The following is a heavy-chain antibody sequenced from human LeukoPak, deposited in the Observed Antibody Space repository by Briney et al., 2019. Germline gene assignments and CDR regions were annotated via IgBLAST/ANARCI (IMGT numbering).Heavy chain of an antibody. Sequence: GGSLRLSCAASGFTFSSYAMSWVRQAPGKGLEWVSAISGSGGSTYYADSVKGRFTISRDNSKNTLYLQMNSLRAEDTAVYYCAKGQGQIVKDTAMVFFDYWGQGTLVTASS. J-gene: IGHJ4*02. D-gene: IGHD5-18*01. CDR1: GFTFSSYA. CDR3: AKGQGQIVKDTAMVFFDY. V-gene: IGHV3-23*01. CDR2: ISGSGGST.